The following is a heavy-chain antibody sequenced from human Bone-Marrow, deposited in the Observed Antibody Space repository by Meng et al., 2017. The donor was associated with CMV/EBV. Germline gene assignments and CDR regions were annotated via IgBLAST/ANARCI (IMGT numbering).Heavy chain of an antibody. CDR1: GGSISSYY. Sequence: ESLKISCTVSGGSISSYYWSWIRQPPGKGLEWIGYIYYSGSTNYNPSLKSRVTIPVDTSKNQFSLKLSSVTAADTAVYYRAIYNIAPFGYFDYWGQGTLVTVSS. V-gene: IGHV4-59*01. CDR2: IYYSGST. CDR3: AIYNIAPFGYFDY. D-gene: IGHD6-13*01. J-gene: IGHJ4*02.